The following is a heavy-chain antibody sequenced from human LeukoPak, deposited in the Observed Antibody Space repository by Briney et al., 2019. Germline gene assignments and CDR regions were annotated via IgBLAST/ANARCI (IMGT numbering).Heavy chain of an antibody. CDR2: INPNSGGT. Sequence: ASVKVSCKASGYTFTGYYMHWVRQAPGQGLEWMGWINPNSGGTNYAQKFQGRVTMTWDTSISTAYMELSRLRSDDTAVYYCARVKEVVPAAKFGWFDPWGQGTLVTVSS. J-gene: IGHJ5*02. D-gene: IGHD2-2*01. CDR3: ARVKEVVPAAKFGWFDP. V-gene: IGHV1-2*02. CDR1: GYTFTGYY.